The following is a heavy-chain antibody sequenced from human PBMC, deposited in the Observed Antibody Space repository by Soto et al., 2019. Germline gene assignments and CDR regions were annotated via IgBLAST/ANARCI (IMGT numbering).Heavy chain of an antibody. V-gene: IGHV1-69*02. CDR3: ARVEQLGTFDY. J-gene: IGHJ4*02. CDR2: IIPILGIA. CDR1: GGTFSSYT. D-gene: IGHD6-13*01. Sequence: QVQLVQSGAEVKKPGSSVKVSCKASGGTFSSYTISWVRQAPGQGLEWMGRIIPILGIANYAQKFQGRVTITADKSTSTAYMELSSLRSEDTAVYYRARVEQLGTFDYWGQGTLVTVSS.